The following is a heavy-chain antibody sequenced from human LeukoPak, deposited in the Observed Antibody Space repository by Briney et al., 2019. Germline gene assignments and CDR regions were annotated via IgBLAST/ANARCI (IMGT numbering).Heavy chain of an antibody. J-gene: IGHJ4*02. CDR1: GYTFTGYH. V-gene: IGHV1-2*02. CDR2: INPNSVAT. D-gene: IGHD1-14*01. Sequence: SVKVSCKASGYTFTGYHMHWVRQAPGQGLEWMAWINPNSVATDYAQKFQGRVTMTRDTSTSTAYMELSRLRSDDTAVYYCARLNGNHFDYWGQGTLVTVS. CDR3: ARLNGNHFDY.